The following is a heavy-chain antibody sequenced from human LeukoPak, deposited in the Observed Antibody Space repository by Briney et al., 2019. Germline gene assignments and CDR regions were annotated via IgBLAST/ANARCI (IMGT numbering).Heavy chain of an antibody. D-gene: IGHD4-17*01. V-gene: IGHV4-59*07. CDR1: GGSISSYF. J-gene: IGHJ4*02. Sequence: SDTLSLTCAVSGGSISSYFWPWIRQPPGKGLEWIGYIYYTGSTNYNPSLKSRVTISVDTSKKQFSLKVSSVTAADTAVYYCARGVRDYGDYGIDYWGQGTLVTVSS. CDR2: IYYTGST. CDR3: ARGVRDYGDYGIDY.